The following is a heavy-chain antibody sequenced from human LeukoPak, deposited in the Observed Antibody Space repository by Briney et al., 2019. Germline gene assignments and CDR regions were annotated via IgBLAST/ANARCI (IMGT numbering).Heavy chain of an antibody. V-gene: IGHV3-30-3*01. D-gene: IGHD5-18*01. CDR1: GFTFSSYA. Sequence: GGSLRLSCAASGFTFSSYALHWVRQAPGKGLEWVAVISYGGSNKYYADSVKGRFTISRGNSKNTLYLQMNSLRAEDTAVYYCARARGGYSYGYHAYYYYGMDVWGQGTTVTVSS. CDR3: ARARGGYSYGYHAYYYYGMDV. J-gene: IGHJ6*02. CDR2: ISYGGSNK.